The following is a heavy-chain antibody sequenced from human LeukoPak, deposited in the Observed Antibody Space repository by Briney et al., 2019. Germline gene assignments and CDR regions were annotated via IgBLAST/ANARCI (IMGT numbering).Heavy chain of an antibody. CDR3: EAYCGGDCPAHLRGSQLYYLDY. CDR1: GFTFSSYA. Sequence: GGSLRLSCAVSGFTFSSYAMSWVRQAPGKGLEWVSAISGSGSSTYYADSVKGRFTISRDNSKNTLYLQMNSLRAEDTAVYYCEAYCGGDCPAHLRGSQLYYLDYWGQGTLVTVSS. CDR2: ISGSGSST. V-gene: IGHV3-23*01. D-gene: IGHD2-21*02. J-gene: IGHJ4*02.